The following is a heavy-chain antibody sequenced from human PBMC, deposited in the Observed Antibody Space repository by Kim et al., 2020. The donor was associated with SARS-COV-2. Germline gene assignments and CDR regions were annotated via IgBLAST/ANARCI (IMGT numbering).Heavy chain of an antibody. V-gene: IGHV1-18*01. CDR3: ARDILPYDFWSQGVGYYYYGMDV. CDR1: GYTFTSYG. D-gene: IGHD3-3*01. Sequence: ASVKVSCKASGYTFTSYGISWVRQAPGQGLEWMGWISAYNGNTNYAQKLQGRVTMTTDTSTSTAYMELSSLRSDDTAVYYCARDILPYDFWSQGVGYYYYGMDVWGQGTTVTVSS. CDR2: ISAYNGNT. J-gene: IGHJ6*02.